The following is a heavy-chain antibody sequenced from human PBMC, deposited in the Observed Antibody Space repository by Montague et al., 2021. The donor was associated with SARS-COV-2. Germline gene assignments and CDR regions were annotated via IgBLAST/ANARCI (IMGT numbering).Heavy chain of an antibody. D-gene: IGHD2-21*02. CDR3: ARAYCGGDCHVGP. CDR2: IHDSGSA. CDR1: VGSISNYY. J-gene: IGHJ5*02. V-gene: IGHV4-59*01. Sequence: SETLSLTCTVSVGSISNYYWTRIRQPPGKGLEWIGYIHDSGSANYNPSLKSRSTISVDTSNNQFSLRLSSVTAADTAVYYCARAYCGGDCHVGPWGQGILVTVSS.